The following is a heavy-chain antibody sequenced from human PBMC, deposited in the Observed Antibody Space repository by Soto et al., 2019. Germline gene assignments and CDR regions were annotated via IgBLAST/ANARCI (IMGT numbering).Heavy chain of an antibody. D-gene: IGHD1-26*01. CDR3: ARANSGRYYRYYYYGMDV. J-gene: IGHJ6*02. V-gene: IGHV1-2*02. CDR1: GYTFAGYN. CDR2: INPNSGGT. Sequence: ASVKVSSPASGYTFAGYNIYCVRQAPGPGLEWMGWINPNSGGTNYAQKFQGRVTMTRDTSISTAYMELSRLRSDDTAVYYCARANSGRYYRYYYYGMDVWGQGTTVTFSS.